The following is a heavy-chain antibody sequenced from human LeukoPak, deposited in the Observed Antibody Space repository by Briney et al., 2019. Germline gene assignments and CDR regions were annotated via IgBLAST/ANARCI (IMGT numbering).Heavy chain of an antibody. V-gene: IGHV3-33*08. CDR1: GFTFNMYG. D-gene: IGHD6-19*01. CDR2: MWNDGITG. J-gene: IGHJ4*02. Sequence: GGSLRLSCAASGFTFNMYGIHWVRQAPGKGLEWVAIMWNDGITGKYADSVRGRFSVSRDNSKNTVYLEMDSLRADDTSVYYCARDGSGWSSDYWGQGTLVTVSS. CDR3: ARDGSGWSSDY.